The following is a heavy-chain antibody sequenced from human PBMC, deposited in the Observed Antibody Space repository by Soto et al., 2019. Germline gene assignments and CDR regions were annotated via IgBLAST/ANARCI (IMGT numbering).Heavy chain of an antibody. V-gene: IGHV3-30-3*01. CDR3: ARDRGGNILTYYDFWSGSLDY. Sequence: QVQLVESGGGVVQPGRSLRLSCAASGFTFSSYAMHWVRQAPGKGLEWVAVISYDGSNKYYADSVKGRFTISRDNSKNTLYLQMNSLRAEDTAVYYCARDRGGNILTYYDFWSGSLDYWGQGTLVTVSS. CDR1: GFTFSSYA. CDR2: ISYDGSNK. J-gene: IGHJ4*02. D-gene: IGHD3-3*01.